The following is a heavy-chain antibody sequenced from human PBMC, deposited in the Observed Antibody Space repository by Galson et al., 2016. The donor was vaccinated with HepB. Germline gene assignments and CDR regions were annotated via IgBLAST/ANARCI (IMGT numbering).Heavy chain of an antibody. J-gene: IGHJ4*02. D-gene: IGHD2-2*01. V-gene: IGHV3-30*19. Sequence: SLRLSCAASGFTFSRHGMHWVRQAPGKGLEWLAVMSYDGNIKQYADSVKGRFTISRHNSKKTMYLQMNSLRGDDTAVYYCARDARPTASWHYFDYWGQGTLVTVSS. CDR3: ARDARPTASWHYFDY. CDR2: MSYDGNIK. CDR1: GFTFSRHG.